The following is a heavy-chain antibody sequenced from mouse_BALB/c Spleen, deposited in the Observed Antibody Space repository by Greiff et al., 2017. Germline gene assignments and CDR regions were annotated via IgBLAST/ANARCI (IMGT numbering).Heavy chain of an antibody. V-gene: IGHV1-7*01. J-gene: IGHJ2*01. CDR3: ARWGYYGSSPG. CDR1: GYTFTSYW. CDR2: INPSTGYT. D-gene: IGHD1-1*01. Sequence: VQLQQSGAELAKPGASVKMSCKASGYTFTSYWMHWVKQRPGQGLEWIGYINPSTGYTEYNQKFKDKATLTADKSSSTAYMQLSSLTSEDSAVYYCARWGYYGSSPGWGQGTTLTVSS.